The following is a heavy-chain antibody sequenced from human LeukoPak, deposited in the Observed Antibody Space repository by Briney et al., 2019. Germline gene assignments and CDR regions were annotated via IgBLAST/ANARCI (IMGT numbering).Heavy chain of an antibody. J-gene: IGHJ4*02. D-gene: IGHD4-17*01. CDR1: GFTFSDFG. CDR3: AKDRDDYGNDC. Sequence: GGSLRLSCAPSGFTFSDFGMHWVRQAPGKGLEWVALIRSDGSNKYYAESVKGRFTISRDSSKNTLFLQMNSLRVEDTAVYYCAKDRDDYGNDCWGQGVLVTVS. V-gene: IGHV3-30*02. CDR2: IRSDGSNK.